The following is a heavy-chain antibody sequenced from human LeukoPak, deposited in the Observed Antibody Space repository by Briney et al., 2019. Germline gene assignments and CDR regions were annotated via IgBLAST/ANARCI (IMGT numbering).Heavy chain of an antibody. D-gene: IGHD2-2*01. Sequence: PGGSLRLSCAASGFTFSRFWMSWVRQAQGKGLEWVANINQAGSEKYYVDSVKGRFTISRDNAKNSLYLLMNSLRAEDTAVYYCASASPAADYWGQGTLVTVSS. V-gene: IGHV3-7*01. CDR3: ASASPAADY. J-gene: IGHJ4*02. CDR1: GFTFSRFW. CDR2: INQAGSEK.